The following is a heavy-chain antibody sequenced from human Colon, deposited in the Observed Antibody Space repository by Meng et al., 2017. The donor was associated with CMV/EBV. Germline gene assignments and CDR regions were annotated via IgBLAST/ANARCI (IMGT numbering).Heavy chain of an antibody. CDR2: ISHSRST. CDR3: ERETDDRYFDH. CDR1: GGSIKSHY. J-gene: IGHJ4*02. Sequence: SEPLSLTCSVSGGSIKSHYWSWIRQPPGKALEWFGYISHSRSTSSNPSLKSRVSISVDTSRSQFSLYLSSVTDADTPVYYSERETDDRYFDHWGQGKRVTVSS. V-gene: IGHV4-59*11.